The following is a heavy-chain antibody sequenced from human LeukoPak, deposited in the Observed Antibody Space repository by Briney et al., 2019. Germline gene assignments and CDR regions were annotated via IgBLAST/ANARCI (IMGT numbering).Heavy chain of an antibody. Sequence: GGSLRLSCAASGLTFSSYWMSWVRQAPGKGLEWVANIKQDGSEKYYVDSVKGRFTISRDNAKNSLYLQMNSLRAEDTAVYYCAREGGIVDRYGMDVWGKGTTVTVSS. CDR2: IKQDGSEK. J-gene: IGHJ6*04. V-gene: IGHV3-7*03. CDR3: AREGGIVDRYGMDV. CDR1: GLTFSSYW. D-gene: IGHD1-26*01.